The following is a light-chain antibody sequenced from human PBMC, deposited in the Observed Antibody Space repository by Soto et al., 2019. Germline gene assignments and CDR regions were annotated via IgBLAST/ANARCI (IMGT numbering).Light chain of an antibody. V-gene: IGLV1-40*01. CDR1: SSNIGAGYD. CDR3: QSYDGSLSGSV. Sequence: QSVLTQPPSVSGAPGQRVTISCTGSSSNIGAGYDVHWYQQLPGTAPKLLIYGNSNRPSGVPDRFSGSKSGTSASLPITGRQAEDEADYDCQSYDGSLSGSVCGSGTKLTVL. CDR2: GNS. J-gene: IGLJ1*01.